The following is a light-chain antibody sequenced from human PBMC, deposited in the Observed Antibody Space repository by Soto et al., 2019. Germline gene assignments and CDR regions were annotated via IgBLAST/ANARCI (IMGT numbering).Light chain of an antibody. CDR1: QSVTSH. CDR2: GAS. CDR3: QQYNSRPT. V-gene: IGKV3-15*01. J-gene: IGKJ2*01. Sequence: EIVLTQSPATLSVSPGESATLSCRASQSVTSHLAWYQQKPGQAPRLLILGASTRATGIPARFSGSGSGTDFTLTISSLQSEDFAVYYCQQYNSRPTFGQGTKVDIK.